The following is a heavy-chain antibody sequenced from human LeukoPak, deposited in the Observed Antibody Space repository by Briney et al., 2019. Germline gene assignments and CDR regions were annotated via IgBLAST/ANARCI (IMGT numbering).Heavy chain of an antibody. D-gene: IGHD1/OR15-1a*01. CDR1: IGSISSSKW. V-gene: IGHV4-4*02. J-gene: IGHJ6*02. CDR2: IYLYGTT. Sequence: PSETLSLTCSVSIGSISSSKWWSWVRQSPVKGLEWIGEIYLYGTTNYNPSFTSRVTMSVDRSRNQFSLKLTSVTAADTAVYYCARQKWEQQGRDYYFNGLDVCGPGTTVIVSS. CDR3: ARQKWEQQGRDYYFNGLDV.